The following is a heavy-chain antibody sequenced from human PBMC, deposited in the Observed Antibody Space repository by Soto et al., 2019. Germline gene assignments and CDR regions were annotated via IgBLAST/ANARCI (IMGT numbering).Heavy chain of an antibody. CDR3: ARGVTEGVDY. CDR1: GYSFTSHD. J-gene: IGHJ4*02. D-gene: IGHD1-26*01. V-gene: IGHV1-8*01. Sequence: AASVKVSCKASGYSFTSHDINWVRQTTGQGLEWMGWMQPSSGRTGYAQKFQGRVTMTRDTSINTAYMELSSLTSDDTAFYYCARGVTEGVDYCGQGPLVTVYS. CDR2: MQPSSGRT.